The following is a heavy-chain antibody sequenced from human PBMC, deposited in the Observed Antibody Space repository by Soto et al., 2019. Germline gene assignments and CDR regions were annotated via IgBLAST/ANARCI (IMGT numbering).Heavy chain of an antibody. D-gene: IGHD2-2*03. CDR1: GGCITCKY. CDR2: TYYSGST. J-gene: IGHJ4*02. V-gene: IGHV4-59*01. Sequence: SETRSLTCTVCGGCITCKYWSWIQQPPGKGLEWIGYTYYSGSTNYNPSLKSRVTISVDTSKNHFSLKLISVTTADTAVYFCAREGNLGRWIQPLDSWGQGTLVTVSS. CDR3: AREGNLGRWIQPLDS.